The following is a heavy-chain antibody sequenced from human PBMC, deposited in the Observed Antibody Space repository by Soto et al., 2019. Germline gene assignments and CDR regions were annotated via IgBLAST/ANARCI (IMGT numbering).Heavy chain of an antibody. CDR1: GGSISSSNW. D-gene: IGHD2-8*01. Sequence: SETLSLTCAVSGGSISSSNWWSCVRQPPGKGLEWIGEIYHSGSTNYNPSLKSRVTISVDKSKNQFSLKLSSVTAADTAVYYCARSYCTNGVCYRPLDYWGQGTLVTVSS. CDR2: IYHSGST. CDR3: ARSYCTNGVCYRPLDY. V-gene: IGHV4-4*02. J-gene: IGHJ4*02.